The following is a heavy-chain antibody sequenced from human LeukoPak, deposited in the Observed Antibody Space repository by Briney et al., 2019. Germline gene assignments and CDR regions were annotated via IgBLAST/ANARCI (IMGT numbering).Heavy chain of an antibody. CDR2: INKSGST. V-gene: IGHV4-34*01. CDR3: ARNSAYSTSSGFNL. CDR1: SGSFNGYY. Sequence: SETLSLTCAVYSGSFNGYYWTWIRQPPGKGLEWIGEINKSGSTNYNPSLKSRVTMAIDTSKSQISLWLSSVTAAETAVYYCARNSAYSTSSGFNLWGQGILVTVSS. D-gene: IGHD2/OR15-2a*01. J-gene: IGHJ4*02.